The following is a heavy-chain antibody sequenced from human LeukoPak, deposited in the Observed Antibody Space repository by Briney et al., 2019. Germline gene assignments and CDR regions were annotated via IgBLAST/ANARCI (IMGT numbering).Heavy chain of an antibody. Sequence: GGSLRLSCGASGVSFSTYGMHWVRQAPGEGLQWVAAISFDGSDKYYADSVEGRFTISRDNSKNTLYLQMNSLRAEDTAVYYCARGDGVIMNYWGQGTLVTVSS. J-gene: IGHJ4*02. CDR3: ARGDGVIMNY. CDR2: ISFDGSDK. D-gene: IGHD3-10*01. CDR1: GVSFSTYG. V-gene: IGHV3-30*03.